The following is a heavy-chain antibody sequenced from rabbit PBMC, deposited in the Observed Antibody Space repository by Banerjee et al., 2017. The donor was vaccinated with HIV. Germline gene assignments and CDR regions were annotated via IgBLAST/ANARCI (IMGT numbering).Heavy chain of an antibody. CDR1: GFSFSSSYW. V-gene: IGHV1S45*01. J-gene: IGHJ4*01. CDR3: GRADASDDGYGHALNL. D-gene: IGHD6-1*01. Sequence: QEQLEESGGDLVKPEGSPTLTCTASGFSFSSSYWICWVRQAPGKGLEWIGCIYIGNGGTQYASWVNGRFTISKFSSTTVTLQMTSLTAADTATHFCGRADASDDGYGHALNLWGPGTLVTVS. CDR2: IYIGNGGT.